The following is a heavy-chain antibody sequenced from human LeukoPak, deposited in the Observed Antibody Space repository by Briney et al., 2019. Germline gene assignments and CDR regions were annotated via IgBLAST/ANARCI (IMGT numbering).Heavy chain of an antibody. CDR2: IYHSGST. V-gene: IGHV4-38-2*02. CDR1: GYSISSGYY. J-gene: IGHJ4*02. CDR3: ARGGVRRYFDWFFFDY. Sequence: PWETLSLTCTVSGYSISSGYYWGWIRQPPGKGLEWIGSIYHSGSTYYNPSLKSRVTISVDTSKNQFSLKLSSVTAADTAVYYCARGGVRRYFDWFFFDYWGQGTLVTVSS. D-gene: IGHD3-9*01.